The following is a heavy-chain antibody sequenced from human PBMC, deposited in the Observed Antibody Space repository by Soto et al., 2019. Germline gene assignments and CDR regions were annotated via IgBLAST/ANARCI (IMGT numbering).Heavy chain of an antibody. CDR2: IYYSGST. V-gene: IGHV4-59*08. CDR3: ARLDLTLGAACDY. CDR1: GGSISSYY. D-gene: IGHD3-16*01. Sequence: QVQLQESGPGLVKPSETLSLTCTVSGGSISSYYWSWIRQPPGKGLGWIGYIYYSGSTNYTPSLKSRVAISVATAKTQCSLRLSSGNAAYTAVYYCARLDLTLGAACDYWDQGTLVTVSS. J-gene: IGHJ4*02.